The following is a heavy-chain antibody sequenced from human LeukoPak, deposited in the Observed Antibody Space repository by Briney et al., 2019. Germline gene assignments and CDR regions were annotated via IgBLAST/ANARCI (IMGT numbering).Heavy chain of an antibody. CDR1: GGSISSSNW. D-gene: IGHD3-10*01. CDR2: IYHSGST. CDR3: ASTPIWFGELSYFDY. V-gene: IGHV4-4*02. J-gene: IGHJ4*02. Sequence: SGTLSLTCAVSGGSISSSNWWSWVRQPPGKGLEWIGEIYHSGSTNYNPSLKSRVTISVDKSKNQFSLKLSSVTAADTAVYYCASTPIWFGELSYFDYWGQGTLVTVSS.